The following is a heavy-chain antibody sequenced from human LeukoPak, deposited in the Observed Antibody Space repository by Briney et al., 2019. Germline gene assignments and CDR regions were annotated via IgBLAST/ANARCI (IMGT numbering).Heavy chain of an antibody. CDR3: AKYRDYYDSSGYYYDSAFDI. V-gene: IGHV3-23*01. D-gene: IGHD3-22*01. Sequence: PGGSLRLSCAASGFTFRNYGMSWVRQAPGEGLEWVSAISGSGGSTYYADSVKGRFTISRDNSKNTLYLQMNSLRAEDTAVYYCAKYRDYYDSSGYYYDSAFDIWGQGTMVTVSS. CDR1: GFTFRNYG. CDR2: ISGSGGST. J-gene: IGHJ3*02.